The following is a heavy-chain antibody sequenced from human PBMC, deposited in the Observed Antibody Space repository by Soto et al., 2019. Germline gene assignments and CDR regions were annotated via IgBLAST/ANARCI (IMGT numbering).Heavy chain of an antibody. CDR1: GGTFSSYP. J-gene: IGHJ4*02. CDR3: ARPTSTGTTSGYYFDY. V-gene: IGHV1-69*02. D-gene: IGHD1-7*01. CDR2: IIPILDIT. Sequence: QVQLVQSGAEVKKPGSSVKVSCKASGGTFSSYPISWVRQAPGQGLEWMGRIIPILDITDYAQRFQGRVTITADKSTSTAYMELSSLSSDDTVVYYCARPTSTGTTSGYYFDYWGQGTLVTVSS.